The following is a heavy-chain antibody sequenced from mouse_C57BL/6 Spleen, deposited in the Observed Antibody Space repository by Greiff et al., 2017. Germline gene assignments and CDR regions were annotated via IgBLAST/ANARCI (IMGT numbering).Heavy chain of an antibody. J-gene: IGHJ1*03. CDR3: ARQGYGSSFDV. CDR1: GFTFSSYG. CDR2: ISSGGSYT. D-gene: IGHD1-1*01. Sequence: EVKLVESGGDLVKPGGSLKLSCAASGFTFSSYGMSWVRQTPDKRLEWVATISSGGSYTYYPDSVKGRFTISRDNAKNTLYLQMSSLKSEDTAMDYCARQGYGSSFDVWGTGTTVTVSS. V-gene: IGHV5-6*01.